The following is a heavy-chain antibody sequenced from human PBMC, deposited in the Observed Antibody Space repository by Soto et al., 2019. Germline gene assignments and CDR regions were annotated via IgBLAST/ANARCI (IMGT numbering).Heavy chain of an antibody. CDR3: ARRKERSGPHYFDY. Sequence: QEQLVQSGAEVKKPGASVKVSCKTSGYTFSTYDINWVRQAPGQGLEWMGWMNPNTGNTGYAQKFRGRVTLTRNTSISTAYMELMSLKTEDTAVYFCARRKERSGPHYFDYWGQGTLVTVSS. CDR1: GYTFSTYD. CDR2: MNPNTGNT. V-gene: IGHV1-8*01. J-gene: IGHJ4*02. D-gene: IGHD6-25*01.